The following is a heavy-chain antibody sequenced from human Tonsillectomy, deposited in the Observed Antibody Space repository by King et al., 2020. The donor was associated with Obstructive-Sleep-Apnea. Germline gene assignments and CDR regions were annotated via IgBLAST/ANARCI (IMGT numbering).Heavy chain of an antibody. CDR2: ISHDATTT. CDR1: GFTFSNYW. CDR3: TRRWGTTGAAFDI. J-gene: IGHJ3*02. Sequence: VQLVESGGGLVQPGGSLRLSCAASGFTFSNYWMHWVRRAPGRGLVWVSRISHDATTTAYAGSVKGRFTVSRDNAKNTLYLQMSSLRAEDTAVYYCTRRWGTTGAAFDIWGQGAMVTVSS. V-gene: IGHV3-74*02. D-gene: IGHD1-14*01.